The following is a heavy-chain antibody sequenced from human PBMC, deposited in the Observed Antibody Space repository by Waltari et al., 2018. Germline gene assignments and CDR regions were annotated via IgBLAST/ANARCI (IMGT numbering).Heavy chain of an antibody. J-gene: IGHJ4*01. CDR3: GRLGRAAAMVNRNYY. D-gene: IGHD5-18*01. V-gene: IGHV1-2*06. Sequence: QVQMVQSGAEGKKAGASVQFSCNTSGYKVTGGYMQWLGQVYGQGLERMGRINPNSGCTNHDQTLQGRVTMTSGTTISTAYVGLSRLRSVDVAVYSCGRLGRAAAMVNRNYYCGHAPLLPVSS. CDR1: GYKVTGGY. CDR2: INPNSGCT.